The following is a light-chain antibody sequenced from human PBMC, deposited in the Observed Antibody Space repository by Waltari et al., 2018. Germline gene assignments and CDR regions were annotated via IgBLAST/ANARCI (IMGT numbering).Light chain of an antibody. CDR2: RAS. Sequence: IQMTQSPSSLSASIGDTVPITCQASQDIGNNLNWYQQKSGKAPKLLIYRASSLQSGVPSRFSGSGSGADFSLTIRSLQPEDFATYYCQQGYDYPCTFGRGTKVEIK. V-gene: IGKV1-6*01. CDR1: QDIGNN. J-gene: IGKJ1*01. CDR3: QQGYDYPCT.